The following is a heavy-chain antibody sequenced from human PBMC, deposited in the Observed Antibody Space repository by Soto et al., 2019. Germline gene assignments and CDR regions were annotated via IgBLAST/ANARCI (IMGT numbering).Heavy chain of an antibody. CDR1: GCTVSSYR. Sequence: PWCCMSLSCAASGCTVSSYRMSWVRQAPGKGLEWVANIKQDGSEKYYVDSAEGRFTISRDNAKNSLYLQMNSLRAEDTAVYYCARDKSSVYYFDYWGQGTLVTVSS. CDR3: ARDKSSVYYFDY. CDR2: IKQDGSEK. V-gene: IGHV3-7*01. J-gene: IGHJ4*02.